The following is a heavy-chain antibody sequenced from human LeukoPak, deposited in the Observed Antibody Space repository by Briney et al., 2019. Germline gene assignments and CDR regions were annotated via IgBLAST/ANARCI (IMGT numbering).Heavy chain of an antibody. CDR3: ARDNSVGDIAWWFDP. CDR1: GYTFSGYY. CDR2: INPSGSST. D-gene: IGHD3-16*02. Sequence: ASVKVSCKASGYTFSGYYMHWVRQAPGQGLEWMGLINPSGSSTLYAQKFQGRVTMTRDMSTTTDYMELSSLRSEDTAVYYCARDNSVGDIAWWFDPWGQGTLVTVSS. J-gene: IGHJ5*02. V-gene: IGHV1-46*01.